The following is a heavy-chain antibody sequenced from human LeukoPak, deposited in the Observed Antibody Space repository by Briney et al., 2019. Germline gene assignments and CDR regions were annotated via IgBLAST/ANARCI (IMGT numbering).Heavy chain of an antibody. CDR3: VIQLWLQGDY. CDR2: FDPEDGET. CDR1: GYTLTELS. D-gene: IGHD5-18*01. Sequence: ASVKVSRKVSGYTLTELSMHWVRQAPGKGLEWMGGFDPEDGETIYAQKFQGRVTMTEDTSTDTAYMELSSLRSEDTAVYYCVIQLWLQGDYWGQGTLVTVSS. V-gene: IGHV1-24*01. J-gene: IGHJ4*02.